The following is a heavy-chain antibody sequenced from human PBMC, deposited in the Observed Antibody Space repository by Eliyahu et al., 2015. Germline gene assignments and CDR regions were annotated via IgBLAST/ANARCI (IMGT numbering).Heavy chain of an antibody. V-gene: IGHV1-69*06. D-gene: IGHD1-1*01. Sequence: QFMQSGAEVKKPGSSVKVSCRASGGLYSSNXXSWVRRAPGQGPEWMGGSIPIIGSTHYAQKFQGRVTITADKSTSTVYMELRSLESDDTAVYYCARCLTYHSDGTGENPVFNWFDPWGQGTLVTVSS. J-gene: IGHJ5*02. CDR1: GGLYSSNX. CDR2: SIPIIGST. CDR3: ARCLTYHSDGTGENPVFNWFDP.